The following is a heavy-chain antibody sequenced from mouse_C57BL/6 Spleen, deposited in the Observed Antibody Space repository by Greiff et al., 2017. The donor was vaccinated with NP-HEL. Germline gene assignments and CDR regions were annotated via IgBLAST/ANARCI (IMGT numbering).Heavy chain of an antibody. CDR2: IDPSDSYT. D-gene: IGHD2-4*01. Sequence: VQLQQPGAELVKPGASVKLSCKASGYTFTSYWMQWVKQRPGQGLEWIGEIDPSDSYTNYNQKFKGKATLTVDTSSSTAYMQLSSLTSEDSAVYYCARERLLDYWGQGTTLTVSS. CDR1: GYTFTSYW. V-gene: IGHV1-50*01. J-gene: IGHJ2*01. CDR3: ARERLLDY.